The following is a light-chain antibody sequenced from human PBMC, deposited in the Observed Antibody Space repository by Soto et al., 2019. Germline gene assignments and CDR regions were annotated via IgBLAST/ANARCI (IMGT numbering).Light chain of an antibody. V-gene: IGLV2-14*01. J-gene: IGLJ1*01. CDR2: DIS. CDR3: SSYTRSSTRV. CDR1: SSDVGGYNY. Sequence: QSALTQPASVSGSPGQSITISCTGTSSDVGGYNYVSWYQQHPGKAPKLMIYDISNRPSGVSTRFSGSKSGNTASLTISGLQDDDEDDDYCSSYTRSSTRVFGTGTKLTVL.